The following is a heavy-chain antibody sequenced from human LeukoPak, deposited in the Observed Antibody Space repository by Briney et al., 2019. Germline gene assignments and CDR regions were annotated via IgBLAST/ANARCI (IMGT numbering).Heavy chain of an antibody. J-gene: IGHJ3*02. V-gene: IGHV3-7*05. D-gene: IGHD3-22*01. Sequence: GGSLRLSCAASGFTYSSYWMSWVRQAPGKGLEWVANIKQDGSEKYYVDSVKGRFTISRDNAKNSLYLQMNSLRAEDTAVYYCSSYYDRSGYFDAFDIWGQGTMVTVSS. CDR3: SSYYDRSGYFDAFDI. CDR1: GFTYSSYW. CDR2: IKQDGSEK.